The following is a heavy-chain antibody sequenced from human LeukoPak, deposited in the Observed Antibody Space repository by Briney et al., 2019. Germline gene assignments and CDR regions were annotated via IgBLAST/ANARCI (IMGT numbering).Heavy chain of an antibody. J-gene: IGHJ4*02. D-gene: IGHD3-10*02. CDR3: ARVLFSVRPYYFDY. Sequence: GGSLRLSCAASGFTFSDYYMTWIRQAPGKGLQWLSYITGSGDAIYSADSVKGRFTISRDNVKNSLYLQTNSLRAEDTAVYYCARVLFSVRPYYFDYWGQGTLVTVSS. CDR1: GFTFSDYY. CDR2: ITGSGDAI. V-gene: IGHV3-11*04.